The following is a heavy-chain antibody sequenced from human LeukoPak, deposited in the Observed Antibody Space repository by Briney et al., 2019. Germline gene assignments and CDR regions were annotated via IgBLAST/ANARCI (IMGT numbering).Heavy chain of an antibody. J-gene: IGHJ5*02. CDR3: ARGRAAAGGWFDP. V-gene: IGHV4-59*01. Sequence: PSQSLSLTCTLSSGSISSYYWSWIRQPPGKGLEWIGYIYYSGSTNYNPSLKSRVTISVDTSKNQFSLKLSSVTAADTAVYYCARGRAAAGGWFDPWGQGTLVTVSS. CDR2: IYYSGST. D-gene: IGHD6-13*01. CDR1: SGSISSYY.